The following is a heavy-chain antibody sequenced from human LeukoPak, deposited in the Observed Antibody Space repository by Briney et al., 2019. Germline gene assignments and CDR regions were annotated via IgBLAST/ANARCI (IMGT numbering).Heavy chain of an antibody. CDR3: AKSNGYGLVDI. J-gene: IGHJ3*02. CDR1: GGSISSNNG. V-gene: IGHV4-4*02. Sequence: SETLSLTCTVSGGSISSNNGWSWVRQPPGKGLEWIAEIYHSGSTNYSPSLKSRVTISLDTSRNQFSLKLNSVTAANTAVYYCAKSNGYGLVDIWGQGTMVTVSS. CDR2: IYHSGST. D-gene: IGHD3-10*01.